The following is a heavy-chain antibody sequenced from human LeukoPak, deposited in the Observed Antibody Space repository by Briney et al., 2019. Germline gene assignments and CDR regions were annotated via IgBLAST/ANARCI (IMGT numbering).Heavy chain of an antibody. V-gene: IGHV3-48*01. CDR2: ISSSSSTI. D-gene: IGHD1-26*01. CDR1: GLIFSSYS. J-gene: IGHJ6*04. CDR3: TRTGSLDV. Sequence: GGSLRLSCAASGLIFSSYSMNWVRQAPGKGLEWVSYISSSSSTIYYADSVKGRFTISRDNAKNSLYLQLNSLRAEDTAVYYCTRTGSLDVWGKGTTVTVSS.